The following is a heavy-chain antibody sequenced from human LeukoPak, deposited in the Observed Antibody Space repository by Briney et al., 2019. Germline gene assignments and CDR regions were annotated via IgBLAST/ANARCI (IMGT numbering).Heavy chain of an antibody. CDR3: ARDPIAAAEPIDF. D-gene: IGHD6-13*01. J-gene: IGHJ4*02. CDR2: VYYSGST. CDR1: GASIYSGDDY. Sequence: PSETLSLTCTVSGASIYSGDDYWSWLRQPPGKGLEWIVYVYYSGSTHCNPSLKSRVTMSVDTSKNQFSLQLSYVTAADTAVYYCARDPIAAAEPIDFWGQGILVTVSS. V-gene: IGHV4-30-4*01.